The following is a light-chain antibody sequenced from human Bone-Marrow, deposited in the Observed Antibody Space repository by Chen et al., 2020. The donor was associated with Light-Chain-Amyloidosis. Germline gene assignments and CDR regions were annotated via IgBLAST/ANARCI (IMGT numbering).Light chain of an antibody. Sequence: NFMLTQPHSVSESPGKTVIISCTRSSGSIATNYVQWYQQRPGSSPTTVIYEDDQRPSGVPDRFSGSIDLSSNAASLTISGLKTEDEADYYCQSYQCSSQGVFGGGTKLTVL. CDR1: SGSIATNY. CDR2: EDD. V-gene: IGLV6-57*01. CDR3: QSYQCSSQGV. J-gene: IGLJ3*02.